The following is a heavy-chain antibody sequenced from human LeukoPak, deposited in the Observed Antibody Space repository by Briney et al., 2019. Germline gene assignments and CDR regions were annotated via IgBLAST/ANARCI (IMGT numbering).Heavy chain of an antibody. D-gene: IGHD3-10*01. J-gene: IGHJ4*02. V-gene: IGHV1-69*13. CDR1: GGTFSSYA. CDR2: IIPIFGTA. CDR3: ARALPGNYYGSGSDFDY. Sequence: ASVKVSCKASGGTFSSYAISWVRQAPGQGLEWMGGIIPIFGTANYAQKFQGRVTITADESTSTAYMELSSLRSEDTAVYYCARALPGNYYGSGSDFDYWGQGTLVTVSS.